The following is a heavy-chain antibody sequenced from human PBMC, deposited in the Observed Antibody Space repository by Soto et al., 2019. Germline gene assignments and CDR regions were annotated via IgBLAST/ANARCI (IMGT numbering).Heavy chain of an antibody. CDR1: GGSFSGYY. V-gene: IGHV4-34*01. J-gene: IGHJ5*02. CDR2: INHSGST. Sequence: SETLSLTCAVYGGSFSGYYWSWIRQPPGKGLEWIGEINHSGSTNYNPSLKSRVTISVDTSKNQFSLKLSSVTAADTAVYYCARRSPNWNYPRSNWFDPWGQGTLVTVSS. D-gene: IGHD1-7*01. CDR3: ARRSPNWNYPRSNWFDP.